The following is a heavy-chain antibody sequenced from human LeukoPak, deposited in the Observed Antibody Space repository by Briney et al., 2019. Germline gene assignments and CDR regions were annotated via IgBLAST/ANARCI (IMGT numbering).Heavy chain of an antibody. Sequence: KPSETLSLTCAVYGGSFSGYYWSWIRQPPGKGLEWIGEINHSGSTNYNPSLKSRVTISVDTSKNQFSLKLSSVTAADTAVYYCARASLGYCSSTSCYEQYNWFDPWGQGTLVTVSS. CDR2: INHSGST. D-gene: IGHD2-2*03. J-gene: IGHJ5*02. V-gene: IGHV4-34*01. CDR3: ARASLGYCSSTSCYEQYNWFDP. CDR1: GGSFSGYY.